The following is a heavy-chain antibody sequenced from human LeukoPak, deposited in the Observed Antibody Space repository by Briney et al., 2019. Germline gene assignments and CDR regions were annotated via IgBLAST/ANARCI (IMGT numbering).Heavy chain of an antibody. CDR3: ASRYYYDSSGYSFGY. CDR1: GGTFSSYA. V-gene: IGHV1-69*06. Sequence: SVKVSCKASGGTFSSYAISWVRQAPGQGLEWMGGIIPIFDTANYAQKFQGRVTITADKSTSTANMELSSLRSEDTAVYYCASRYYYDSSGYSFGYWGQGTLVTVSS. J-gene: IGHJ4*02. D-gene: IGHD3-22*01. CDR2: IIPIFDTA.